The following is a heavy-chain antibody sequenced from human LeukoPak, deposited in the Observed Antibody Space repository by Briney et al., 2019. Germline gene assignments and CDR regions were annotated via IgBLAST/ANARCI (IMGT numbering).Heavy chain of an antibody. V-gene: IGHV1-18*01. J-gene: IGHJ4*02. CDR1: GYTFTSSG. CDR3: ARAENYYASSGNCRFDY. D-gene: IGHD3-22*01. Sequence: ASVKVSCKASGYTFTSSGISWVRQGPGQGLEWMGWMSAYNGNTNYAQKLQGRVTMTTDTSTSTAYMELRSLRSDHTAVYYCARAENYYASSGNCRFDYWGQGTLVTVSS. CDR2: MSAYNGNT.